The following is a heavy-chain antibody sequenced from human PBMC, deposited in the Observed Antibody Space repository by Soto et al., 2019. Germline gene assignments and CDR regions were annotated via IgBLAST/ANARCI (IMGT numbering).Heavy chain of an antibody. CDR3: SRNKEGSSMVFYGMDV. CDR2: IRTKSNNFAT. J-gene: IGHJ6*02. V-gene: IGHV3-73*01. Sequence: GGSLRLSCAASGFTLSGSDIHWVRQASGKGLEWVGRIRTKSNNFATSYAESVRGRFTISRDDSDNTASLQMSSLKTEDTAIYYCSRNKEGSSMVFYGMDVWGQGTTVTVSS. CDR1: GFTLSGSD. D-gene: IGHD3-10*01.